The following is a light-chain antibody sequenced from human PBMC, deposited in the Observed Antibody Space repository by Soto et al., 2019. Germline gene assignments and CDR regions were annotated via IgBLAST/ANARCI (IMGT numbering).Light chain of an antibody. CDR1: SSNIGSTR. J-gene: IGLJ1*01. CDR3: AAWDNSLNGYV. V-gene: IGLV1-44*01. Sequence: QAVVTQPPSASGTPGQRVAISCSGASSNIGSTRANWYRQLPGTAPKLLIYSDNQRPSGVPDRFSGSKSGTSASLAISGLHSEDEAYYYCAAWDNSLNGYVFGTGTKLTVL. CDR2: SDN.